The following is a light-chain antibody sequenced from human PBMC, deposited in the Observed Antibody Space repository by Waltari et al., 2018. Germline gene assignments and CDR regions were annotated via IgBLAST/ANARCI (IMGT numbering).Light chain of an antibody. Sequence: QSALTQIPSVSGSPGQSVTISCTGTSSDIGHFHRVSWYQKAPGTAPKLLIYEVTTRPSGVPGRFSGSKSGNTASLTISGLQADDEADYYCLSYTTSDTWVFGGGTKVTVL. CDR1: SSDIGHFHR. V-gene: IGLV2-18*02. CDR2: EVT. CDR3: LSYTTSDTWV. J-gene: IGLJ3*02.